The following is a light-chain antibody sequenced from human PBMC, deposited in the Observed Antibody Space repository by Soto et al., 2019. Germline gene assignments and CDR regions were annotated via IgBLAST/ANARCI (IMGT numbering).Light chain of an antibody. J-gene: IGKJ2*03. CDR3: QQYGNSPRYS. V-gene: IGKV3-20*01. Sequence: EIVLTQSPGTLSLSPGERATLSCRASQSVDSRYLAWYQQKPGQAPRLLIYAVSSRATGIPDRFSGSGSGTDFTPTISRLEPEDFAEYYCQQYGNSPRYSFGQGTKLEIK. CDR2: AVS. CDR1: QSVDSRY.